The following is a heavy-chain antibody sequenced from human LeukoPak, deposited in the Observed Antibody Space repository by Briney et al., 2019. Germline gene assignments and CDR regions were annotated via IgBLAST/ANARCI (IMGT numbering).Heavy chain of an antibody. CDR3: ARLQLWDRYFDY. CDR1: GGSISSGDYY. D-gene: IGHD5-18*01. V-gene: IGHV4-30-4*08. J-gene: IGHJ4*02. Sequence: PSETLSLTCTVSGGSISSGDYYWSWIRQPPGKGLEWIGYIYYSGSTYYNPSLKSRVTISVDTSKNQFSLKLSSVTAADTAVYYCARLQLWDRYFDYWGQGTLVTVSS. CDR2: IYYSGST.